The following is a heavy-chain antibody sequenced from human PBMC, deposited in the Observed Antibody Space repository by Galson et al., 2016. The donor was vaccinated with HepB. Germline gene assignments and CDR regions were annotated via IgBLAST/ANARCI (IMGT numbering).Heavy chain of an antibody. Sequence: SLRLCCAASTFTFGDYGIHWVRQAPGKGLEWVAFISYHGRNEYYADSVKGRFTLSRDNYRNTLYLQMNSLRAADTAVYYCARDVTAYCGAYCPAPFDSWGQGTLVTVSS. D-gene: IGHD2-21*01. CDR2: ISYHGRNE. CDR3: ARDVTAYCGAYCPAPFDS. J-gene: IGHJ4*02. CDR1: TFTFGDYG. V-gene: IGHV3-30*03.